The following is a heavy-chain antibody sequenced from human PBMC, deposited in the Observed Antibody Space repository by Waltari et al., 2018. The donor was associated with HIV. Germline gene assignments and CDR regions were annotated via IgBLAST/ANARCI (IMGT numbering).Heavy chain of an antibody. CDR2: IGHDGSAK. Sequence: QVQLVESGGGVVQPGGSLRLSCAASGFPFNTYGLHWVRQAPGKGLEWVTVIGHDGSAKFYADSVKGRFTISRDNSKNTMYLQMNSLRAEDAAVYYCAREGYDYPNLYWHFDLWGRGTQVTVSS. D-gene: IGHD3-16*01. CDR1: GFPFNTYG. CDR3: AREGYDYPNLYWHFDL. J-gene: IGHJ2*01. V-gene: IGHV3-30*03.